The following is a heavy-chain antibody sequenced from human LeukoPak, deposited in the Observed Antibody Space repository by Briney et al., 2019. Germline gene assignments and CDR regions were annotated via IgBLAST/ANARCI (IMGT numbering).Heavy chain of an antibody. CDR1: GGSISSSSYY. CDR2: IYYSGST. V-gene: IGHV4-39*01. D-gene: IGHD3-9*01. Sequence: NPSETLSLTCTVSGGSISSSSYYWGWIRQPPGKGLEWIGSIYYSGSTYYNPSLKSRVTISVDTSKNQFSLKLSSVTAADTAVYYCARTADYDILTGSLVWGQGTLVTVSS. CDR3: ARTADYDILTGSLV. J-gene: IGHJ4*02.